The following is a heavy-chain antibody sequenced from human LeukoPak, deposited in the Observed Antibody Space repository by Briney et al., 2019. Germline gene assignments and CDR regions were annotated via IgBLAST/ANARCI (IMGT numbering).Heavy chain of an antibody. CDR1: GFSLTTGGVG. Sequence: SGPTLVKPTQTLTLTCTFSGFSLTTGGVGVGWIRQPPGKALEWLALIYWDDDKRYSPSLKSRLTITKDTSKNQVVLTVTNMDPVDTATYYCAHRRDDGPIRWFDPWGQGTLVTVSS. J-gene: IGHJ5*02. CDR3: AHRRDDGPIRWFDP. D-gene: IGHD5-24*01. CDR2: IYWDDDK. V-gene: IGHV2-5*02.